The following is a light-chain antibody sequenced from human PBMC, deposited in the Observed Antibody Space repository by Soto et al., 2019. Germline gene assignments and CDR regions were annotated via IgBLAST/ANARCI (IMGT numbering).Light chain of an antibody. CDR1: QSVSNNY. CDR3: QQSYSTALT. Sequence: EIVLTQSPGTLSLSPGERATLSCVSSQSVSNNYLAWYQQKPGQAPRLLIYGASNRATGIPDRFSGSGSGTDFTLTISSLQPEDFATYYCQQSYSTALTFGGGTKVDIK. J-gene: IGKJ4*01. CDR2: GAS. V-gene: IGKV3-20*01.